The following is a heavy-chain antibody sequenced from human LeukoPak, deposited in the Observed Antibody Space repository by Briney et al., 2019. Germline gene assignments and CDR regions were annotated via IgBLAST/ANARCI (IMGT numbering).Heavy chain of an antibody. V-gene: IGHV1-69*05. D-gene: IGHD3-10*01. CDR3: ARGITVVRGYYYYYMDV. J-gene: IGHJ6*03. CDR2: IIPIFGTA. CDR1: GGTFSSYA. Sequence: ASVKVSCKASGGTFSSYAISWVRQAPGQGLEWMGGIIPIFGTANYAQKFQGRVTITTDESTSTAYMELSSLRSEDTAVYYCARGITVVRGYYYYYMDVWGKGTTVTVSS.